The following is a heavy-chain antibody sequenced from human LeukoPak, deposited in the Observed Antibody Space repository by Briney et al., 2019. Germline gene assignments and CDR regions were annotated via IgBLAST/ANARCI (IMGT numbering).Heavy chain of an antibody. J-gene: IGHJ3*02. CDR3: ASPAGLGYCSGGSCYVRLSAFDI. Sequence: RASVKVSCKASGGTFSSYAISWVRQAPGQGLEWMGRIIPILGIATYAQKFQGRVTITADKSTSTTYMELSSLRAEDTAVYHCASPAGLGYCSGGSCYVRLSAFDIWGQGTMVTVSS. CDR1: GGTFSSYA. V-gene: IGHV1-69*04. D-gene: IGHD2-15*01. CDR2: IIPILGIA.